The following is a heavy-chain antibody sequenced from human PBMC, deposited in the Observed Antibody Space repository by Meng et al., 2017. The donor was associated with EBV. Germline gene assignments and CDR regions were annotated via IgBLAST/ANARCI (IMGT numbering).Heavy chain of an antibody. D-gene: IGHD3-10*01. V-gene: IGHV1-69*01. Sequence: QGQLGQSGAEVKKPGSSVKVSCKTSGGTFRSDAVSWVRQAPGQGLEWMGGLIPMSDAPHYAQKFQGRVTMTADESTNTHYMDLSGLRFEDTAVYYCASESGRGFTPDYWGQGTLVTVSS. CDR1: GGTFRSDA. CDR2: LIPMSDAP. CDR3: ASESGRGFTPDY. J-gene: IGHJ4*02.